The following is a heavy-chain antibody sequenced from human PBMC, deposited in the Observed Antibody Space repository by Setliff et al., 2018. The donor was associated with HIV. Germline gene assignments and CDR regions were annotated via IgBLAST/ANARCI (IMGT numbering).Heavy chain of an antibody. J-gene: IGHJ2*01. CDR3: ARGGYSSGHRWYFDL. CDR1: GYTFSTYG. V-gene: IGHV1-18*01. CDR2: ISTYNGNT. D-gene: IGHD6-19*01. Sequence: ASVKVSCKASGYTFSTYGISWVRQAPGQGLEWMGWISTYNGNTTYAQMFQGRVTMTRDTSTSTVYMELSSLRSEDTAVYYCARGGYSSGHRWYFDLWGRGTLVTVSS.